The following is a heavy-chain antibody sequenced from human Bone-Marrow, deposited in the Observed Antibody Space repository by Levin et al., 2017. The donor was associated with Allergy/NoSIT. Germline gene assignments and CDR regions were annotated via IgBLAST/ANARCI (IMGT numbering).Heavy chain of an antibody. J-gene: IGHJ4*02. CDR1: GFTFSSYA. CDR2: ISGSGDST. CDR3: AKFESCARLRCLEQFDY. Sequence: AGESLKISCAASGFTFSSYAMSWVRQAPGKGLEWVSAISGSGDSTYYADSVKGRFTISRDNSKNTLYLQMNSLRAEDTAIYYCAKFESCARLRCLEQFDYWGQGTLVTVSS. V-gene: IGHV3-23*01. D-gene: IGHD4-17*01.